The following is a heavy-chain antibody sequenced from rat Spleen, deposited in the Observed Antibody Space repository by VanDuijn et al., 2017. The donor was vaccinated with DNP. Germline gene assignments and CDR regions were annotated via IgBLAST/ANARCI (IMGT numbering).Heavy chain of an antibody. V-gene: IGHV3-1*01. J-gene: IGHJ4*01. CDR3: ARSDYGYAMDA. CDR1: AYSITTNY. Sequence: EVQLQESGPGLVKPSQSLSLTCSVTAYSITTNYWGWIRKFPGNKMEWVGHISYSGSTSYNPSLKSRISITRDTSKNQFFLQLNSVTTEDTATYYCARSDYGYAMDAWGQGISVTVSS. CDR2: ISYSGST. D-gene: IGHD1-11*01.